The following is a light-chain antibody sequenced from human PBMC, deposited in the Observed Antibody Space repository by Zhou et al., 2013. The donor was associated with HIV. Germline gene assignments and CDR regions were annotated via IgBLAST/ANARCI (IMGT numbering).Light chain of an antibody. V-gene: IGKV1-39*01. CDR1: QSIDSY. CDR3: QQYYSDPWT. Sequence: DIQMTQSPSSLSASVGDRVTISCRASQSIDSYVNWYQQRPGKAPKLLIYSASSLQSGVPSRFSGSGSGTDFTLTISCLQSEDFATYYCQQYYSDPWTFGQGTKVEIK. CDR2: SAS. J-gene: IGKJ1*01.